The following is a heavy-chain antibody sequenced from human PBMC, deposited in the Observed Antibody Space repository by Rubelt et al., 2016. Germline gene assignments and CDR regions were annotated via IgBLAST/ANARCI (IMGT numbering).Heavy chain of an antibody. CDR1: GGSISSSSYY. Sequence: QVQLQESGPGLVKPSETLSLTCTVSGGSISSSSYYWGWIRQPPGKGLEWIGSIYYSGPTYYKEIIKSRVTISAETPKNQVSLRLGSGTAADTAVDHWARGSSVRSSNHHFDAWGQGTLVTVSS. CDR2: IYYSGPT. V-gene: IGHV4-39*07. CDR3: ARGSSVRSSNHHFDA. J-gene: IGHJ4*02. D-gene: IGHD1-14*01.